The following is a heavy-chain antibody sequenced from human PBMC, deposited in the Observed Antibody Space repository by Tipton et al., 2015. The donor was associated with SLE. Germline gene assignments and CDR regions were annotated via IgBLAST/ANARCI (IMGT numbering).Heavy chain of an antibody. CDR2: IYYSGST. J-gene: IGHJ5*02. CDR3: ARDLAAVAIDP. D-gene: IGHD6-13*01. Sequence: TLSLTCTVSGGSISSHYWSWIRQPPRKGLEWIGYIYYSGSTNYNPSLKSRVTIPVDTSKNQFSLKLSSVTAADTAVYYCARDLAAVAIDPWGQGTLVTVSS. CDR1: GGSISSHY. V-gene: IGHV4-59*11.